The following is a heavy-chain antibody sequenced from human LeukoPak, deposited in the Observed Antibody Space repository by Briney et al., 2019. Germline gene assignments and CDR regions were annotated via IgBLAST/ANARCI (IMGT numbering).Heavy chain of an antibody. D-gene: IGHD6-13*01. J-gene: IGHJ6*02. V-gene: IGHV3-64D*06. CDR1: GFTFTGYA. CDR2: ITSHGGST. Sequence: PGGSLRLSCSASGFTFTGYAMHWVRQAPGKGLEYVSTITSHGGSTYYADSVKGGFTISRDNPKLTLHLQMGSLRDEDTAIYYCARAGSSSWSYYYYGMDVWGQGTTVTVSS. CDR3: ARAGSSSWSYYYYGMDV.